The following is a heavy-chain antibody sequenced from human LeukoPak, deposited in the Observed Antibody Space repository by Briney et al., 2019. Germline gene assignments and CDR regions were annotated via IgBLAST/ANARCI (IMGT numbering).Heavy chain of an antibody. CDR3: AASGYDLDWYFDL. V-gene: IGHV3-23*01. Sequence: GGSLRLSCAASGFTFSSYATSWVRQAPGKGLEWVSAISDSGGSTYYADSVKGRFTISRDYATNSLYLQMNSLRAEDTAVYYCAASGYDLDWYFDLWGRGTLVTVSS. J-gene: IGHJ2*01. D-gene: IGHD5-12*01. CDR2: ISDSGGST. CDR1: GFTFSSYA.